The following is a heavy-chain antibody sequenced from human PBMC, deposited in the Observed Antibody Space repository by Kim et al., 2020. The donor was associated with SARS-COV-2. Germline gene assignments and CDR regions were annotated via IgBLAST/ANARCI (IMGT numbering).Heavy chain of an antibody. CDR1: GFTFSSYG. V-gene: IGHV3-30*18. J-gene: IGHJ4*02. Sequence: GGSLRLSCAASGFTFSSYGMHWVRQAPGKGLEWVAVISYDGSNKYYADSVKGRFTISRDNSKNTLYLQMNSLRAEDTAVYYCAKDIIVGALDYWGQGTLVTVSS. CDR3: AKDIIVGALDY. CDR2: ISYDGSNK. D-gene: IGHD1-26*01.